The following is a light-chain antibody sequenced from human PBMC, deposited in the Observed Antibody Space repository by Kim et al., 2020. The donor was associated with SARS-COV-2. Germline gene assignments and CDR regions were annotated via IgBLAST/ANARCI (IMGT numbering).Light chain of an antibody. V-gene: IGLV3-21*04. J-gene: IGLJ2*01. CDR1: NIGSKS. Sequence: SYELTQPPSVSVAPGKTARITCGGNNIGSKSVHWYQQKPGQAPVLVIYYDSDRPSGIPERFSGSNSGNTATLTTSRVEAGDEADYYCQVWDSSSDPHVVF. CDR3: QVWDSSSDPHVV. CDR2: YDS.